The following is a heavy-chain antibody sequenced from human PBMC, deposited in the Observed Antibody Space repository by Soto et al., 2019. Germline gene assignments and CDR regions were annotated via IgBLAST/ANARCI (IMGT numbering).Heavy chain of an antibody. CDR3: ATYTAFAKYYFDY. CDR1: GVSITTNGYS. D-gene: IGHD3-16*01. J-gene: IGHJ4*02. CDR2: IYPSGTI. Sequence: SESRSLTCAVSGVSITTNGYSWSWIRQPPGKGLEWIGYIYPSGTIFYNPSLNSRVTRSADTSNNQFSLKLTSVTAADTAVYFCATYTAFAKYYFDYWGRGTLVTVSS. V-gene: IGHV4-30-2*01.